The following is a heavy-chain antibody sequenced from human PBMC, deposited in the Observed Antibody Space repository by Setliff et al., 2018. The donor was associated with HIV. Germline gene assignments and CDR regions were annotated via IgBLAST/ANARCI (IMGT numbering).Heavy chain of an antibody. CDR3: APIRDGYNYFFDH. Sequence: GGSLRLSCAASGFTFSSYDMNWVRQAPGKGLEWVANINQDGSERHYVDSVKGRFTISRDNAKNSLYLQMTDLRAEDTAIYYCAPIRDGYNYFFDHWGQGTLVTVSS. CDR2: INQDGSER. V-gene: IGHV3-7*03. CDR1: GFTFSSYD. J-gene: IGHJ4*02. D-gene: IGHD5-12*01.